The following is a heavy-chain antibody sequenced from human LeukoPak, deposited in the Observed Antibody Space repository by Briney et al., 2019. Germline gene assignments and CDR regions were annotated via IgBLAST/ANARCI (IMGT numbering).Heavy chain of an antibody. Sequence: SETLSLTCTVSGGSISSGSYYWSWIRQPAGKGLEWIGRIYTSGSTYYNPSLKSRVTISVDTSKNQFSLKLSSVTAADTAVYYCARLAATGVNFDYWGQGTLVTVSS. CDR3: ARLAATGVNFDY. D-gene: IGHD6-13*01. CDR2: IYTSGST. J-gene: IGHJ4*02. V-gene: IGHV4-61*02. CDR1: GGSISSGSYY.